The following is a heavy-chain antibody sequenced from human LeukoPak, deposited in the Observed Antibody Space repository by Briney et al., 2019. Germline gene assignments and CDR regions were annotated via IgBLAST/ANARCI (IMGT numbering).Heavy chain of an antibody. Sequence: PGGSLRLSCAASGFTFSSYGMHRVRQAPGKGLEWVAVIWYDGSNKYYADSVKGRFTISRDNSKNTLYLQMNSLRAEDTAVYSRDHRGGWYSAYFDYWGQGTLVTVSS. CDR2: IWYDGSNK. V-gene: IGHV3-33*01. CDR1: GFTFSSYG. D-gene: IGHD6-19*01. CDR3: DHRGGWYSAYFDY. J-gene: IGHJ4*02.